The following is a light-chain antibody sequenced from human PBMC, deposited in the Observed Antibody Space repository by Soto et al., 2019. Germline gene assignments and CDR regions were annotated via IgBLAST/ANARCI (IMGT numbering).Light chain of an antibody. Sequence: QSALTQHPSASGSPGQSVAISCTGTSSDVGGYNYVSWYQQHPGKAPKLMIYEVNKRPSGVPDRFSGSKSGNTASLTVSGLQAEDEAEYYCSSYAGSSNVLGTGTKVSVL. CDR2: EVN. CDR1: SSDVGGYNY. J-gene: IGLJ1*01. V-gene: IGLV2-8*01. CDR3: SSYAGSSNV.